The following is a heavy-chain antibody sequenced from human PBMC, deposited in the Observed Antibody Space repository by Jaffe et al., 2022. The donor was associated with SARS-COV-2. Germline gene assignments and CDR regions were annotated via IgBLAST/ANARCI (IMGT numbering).Heavy chain of an antibody. CDR1: GAFISSGSYY. D-gene: IGHD3-22*01. Sequence: QVQLQESGPGLVKPSQTLSLTCTVSGAFISSGSYYWSWIRQPAGRGLEWIGRVYTSGSTSYNPSLKSRVTISLDTSKNHFALQLSSVTAADTAVYYCARDRAGGAVVINYFDYWGQGTLVTVSS. V-gene: IGHV4-61*02. CDR3: ARDRAGGAVVINYFDY. CDR2: VYTSGST. J-gene: IGHJ4*02.